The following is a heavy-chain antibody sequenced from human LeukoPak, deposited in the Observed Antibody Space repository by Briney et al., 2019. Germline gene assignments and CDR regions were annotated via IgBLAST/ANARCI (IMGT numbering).Heavy chain of an antibody. CDR1: GFTFSSYS. J-gene: IGHJ4*02. Sequence: GGSLRLSCVASGFTFSSYSMNWVRQAPGKGLEWVSSISGSSSYIYYADSVKGRFTISRDNAKNSLYLQMNSLRAEDTAVYYCARSYLTGDNGDYWGQGTLVTVSS. CDR2: ISGSSSYI. D-gene: IGHD7-27*01. CDR3: ARSYLTGDNGDY. V-gene: IGHV3-21*01.